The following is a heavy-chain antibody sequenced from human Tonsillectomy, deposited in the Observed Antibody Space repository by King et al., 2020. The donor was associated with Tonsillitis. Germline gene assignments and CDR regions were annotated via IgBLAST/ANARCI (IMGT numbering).Heavy chain of an antibody. CDR2: INPSGGGT. J-gene: IGHJ3*02. V-gene: IGHV1-46*01. CDR3: AREHYGGNSDYAFDI. CDR1: GYSFTNYY. Sequence: QLVQSGAEVKKPGASVKVSCKASGYSFTNYYMHWVRQAPGQGLEWMGIINPSGGGTSYAQKFQGRVTLPRDTSTSTVYMELSSLRSEDSAVYYCAREHYGGNSDYAFDIWGQGTMVTVSS. D-gene: IGHD4-23*01.